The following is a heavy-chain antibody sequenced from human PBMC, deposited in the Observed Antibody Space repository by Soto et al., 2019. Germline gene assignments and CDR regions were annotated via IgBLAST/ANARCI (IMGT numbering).Heavy chain of an antibody. J-gene: IGHJ6*02. CDR1: GGSISSGGYY. V-gene: IGHV4-31*03. CDR2: IYYSGST. Sequence: QVQLQESGPGLVKPSQTLSLTCTVSGGSISSGGYYWSWIRQHPGKGLEWIGYIYYSGSTYYNPSLKSRVTISVDTSKNQFSLKLSSVTAADTAVYYCARSSILEWLLLPCGMDVWGQGTTVTVSS. CDR3: ARSSILEWLLLPCGMDV. D-gene: IGHD3-3*01.